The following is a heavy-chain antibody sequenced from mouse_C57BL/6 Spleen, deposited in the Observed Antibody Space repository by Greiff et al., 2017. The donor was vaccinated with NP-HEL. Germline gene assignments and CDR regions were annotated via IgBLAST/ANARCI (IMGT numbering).Heavy chain of an antibody. Sequence: EVKLMESGGGLVKPGGSLKLSCAASGFTFSSYAMSWVRQTPEKRLEWVATISDGGSYTYYPDNVKGRFTISRDNAKNNLYLQMSHLKSEDTAMYYCARGRGNYVDYFDYWGQGTTLTVSS. CDR3: ARGRGNYVDYFDY. CDR2: ISDGGSYT. J-gene: IGHJ2*01. V-gene: IGHV5-4*03. CDR1: GFTFSSYA. D-gene: IGHD2-1*01.